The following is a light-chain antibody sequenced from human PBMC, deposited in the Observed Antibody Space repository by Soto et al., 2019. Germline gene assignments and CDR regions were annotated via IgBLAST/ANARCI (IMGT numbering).Light chain of an antibody. CDR2: GIS. V-gene: IGKV3-15*01. CDR3: QQYNKWPLT. J-gene: IGKJ4*01. CDR1: QSLTTY. Sequence: EIVMTQSPATQSVSPGERATLSCRASQSLTTYLAWYQQKPDQAPRLLIYGISTRATDVPARFSGSGSGTEFTLTISGLQSEDFAVYYCQQYNKWPLTFGGGTKVDIK.